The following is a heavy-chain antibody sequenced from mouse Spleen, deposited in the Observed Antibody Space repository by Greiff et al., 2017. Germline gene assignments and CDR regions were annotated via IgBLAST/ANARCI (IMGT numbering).Heavy chain of an antibody. D-gene: IGHD2-14*01. Sequence: QVQLQQPGAELVMPGASVKLSCKASGYTFTSYRMHWVKQRPGQGLEWIGEIDPSDSYTNYNQKFKGKATLTVDKSSSTAYMQLSSLTSEDSAVYYCARGGYRYDADWYFDVWGAGTTVTVSS. CDR1: GYTFTSYR. CDR3: ARGGYRYDADWYFDV. V-gene: IGHV1-69*01. J-gene: IGHJ1*01. CDR2: IDPSDSYT.